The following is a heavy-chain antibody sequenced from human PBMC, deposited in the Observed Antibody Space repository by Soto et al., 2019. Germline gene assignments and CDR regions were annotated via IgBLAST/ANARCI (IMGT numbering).Heavy chain of an antibody. CDR2: IYHSGST. J-gene: IGHJ1*01. D-gene: IGHD2-2*01. CDR1: GYSISSGYY. V-gene: IGHV4-38-2*01. CDR3: AVGYCGSASCSREYFQH. Sequence: SETLSITCAFSGYSISSGYYLACIRQPPVKGLEWIGTIYHSGSTFHNPSLKSRVTISVDTSKNQFSLKLRSVTAADTAVYYCAVGYCGSASCSREYFQHWGQGTLVTVSS.